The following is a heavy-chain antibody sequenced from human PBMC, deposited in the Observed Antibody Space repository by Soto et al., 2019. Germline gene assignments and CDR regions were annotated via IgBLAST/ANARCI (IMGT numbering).Heavy chain of an antibody. D-gene: IGHD2-2*01. Sequence: ASVEVSCKASGGTFSSYTISWVRQAPGQGLEWMGRIIPILGIANYAQKFQGRVTITADKSTSTAYMELSSLRSEDTAVYYCARVSDSSTSGLVGNWFDPWGQGTLVTVSS. V-gene: IGHV1-69*02. J-gene: IGHJ5*02. CDR1: GGTFSSYT. CDR3: ARVSDSSTSGLVGNWFDP. CDR2: IIPILGIA.